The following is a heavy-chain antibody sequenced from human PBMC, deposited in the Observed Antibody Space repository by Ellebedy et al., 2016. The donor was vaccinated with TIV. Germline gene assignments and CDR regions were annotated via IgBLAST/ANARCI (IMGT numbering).Heavy chain of an antibody. D-gene: IGHD3-22*01. V-gene: IGHV3-9*01. CDR1: GFTFDDYA. Sequence: GGSLRLSCAASGFTFDDYAMHWVRQAPGKGLEWVSGISWNSGSIGYADSVKGRFTISRDDAKKALFLQMNSLRAEDTAVYYCARDYDGSGYYFDYWGQGTLVTVSS. J-gene: IGHJ4*02. CDR2: ISWNSGSI. CDR3: ARDYDGSGYYFDY.